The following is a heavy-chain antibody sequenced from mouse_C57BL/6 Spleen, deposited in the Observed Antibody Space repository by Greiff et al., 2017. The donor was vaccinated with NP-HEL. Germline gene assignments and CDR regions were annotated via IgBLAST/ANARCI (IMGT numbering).Heavy chain of an antibody. CDR3: TREAITTVAYYFDY. Sequence: EVQLQESGTVLARPGASVKMSCKTSGYTFTSYWMHWVKQRPGQGLEWIGAIYPGNSDTSYNQKFKGKAKLTAVTSASTAYMELSSLTNEDSAVYYCTREAITTVAYYFDYWGQGTTLTVSS. V-gene: IGHV1-5*01. J-gene: IGHJ2*01. CDR1: GYTFTSYW. CDR2: IYPGNSDT. D-gene: IGHD1-1*01.